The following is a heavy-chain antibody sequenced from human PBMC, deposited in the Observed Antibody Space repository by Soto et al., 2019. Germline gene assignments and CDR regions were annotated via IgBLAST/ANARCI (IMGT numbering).Heavy chain of an antibody. J-gene: IGHJ3*02. CDR3: AREVISPATSDAFDI. CDR1: VDSISSANYF. V-gene: IGHV4-31*03. Sequence: QVQLQESGPGLVKPSQTLSLTCTVSVDSISSANYFWSWVRQHPGKGLEWIGYIYYSGPTYYNPSLEGRVSISVDTSKNQFSLKLTSVTAADTAVYYCAREVISPATSDAFDIWGHGTMVTVSS. CDR2: IYYSGPT. D-gene: IGHD3-22*01.